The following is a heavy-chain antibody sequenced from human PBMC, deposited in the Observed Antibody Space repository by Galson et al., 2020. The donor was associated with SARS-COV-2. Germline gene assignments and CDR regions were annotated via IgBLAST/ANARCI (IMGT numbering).Heavy chain of an antibody. V-gene: IGHV1-2*02. Sequence: SVTVSCKASGYTFTGYYMHWVRQPPGQGLAWMGWINPNSGGTNYAQKFQGRVTMTRDTSISTAYMELSRLRSDDTAVYYCAILWFGELLAFGDYWGQGTLVTVSS. CDR3: AILWFGELLAFGDY. CDR1: GYTFTGYY. D-gene: IGHD3-10*01. J-gene: IGHJ4*02. CDR2: INPNSGGT.